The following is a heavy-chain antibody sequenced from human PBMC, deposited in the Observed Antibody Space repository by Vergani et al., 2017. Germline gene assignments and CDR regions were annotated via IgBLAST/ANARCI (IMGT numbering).Heavy chain of an antibody. V-gene: IGHV3-30*18. CDR3: AKSDWGYAYYMDV. CDR1: GFTFSSYG. D-gene: IGHD3-9*01. J-gene: IGHJ6*03. Sequence: QVQLVESGGGVVQPGRSLRLSCAASGFTFSSYGMHWVRQAPGKGLEWVAVISYDGSNKYYADSVKGRFTISRDNSKNTLYLQMNSLRAEDTAVYYCAKSDWGYAYYMDVWGKGTTVTVSS. CDR2: ISYDGSNK.